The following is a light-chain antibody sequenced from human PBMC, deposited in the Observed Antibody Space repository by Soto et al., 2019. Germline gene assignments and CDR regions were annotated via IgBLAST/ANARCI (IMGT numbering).Light chain of an antibody. V-gene: IGKV3-15*01. J-gene: IGKJ4*01. CDR3: QQYNNWPPIT. CDR2: SAS. Sequence: EIVMTQSPPTLSVSPVERATLSCTASRSISTNVAWYQHKSGQAPRLLIYSASTRATGIPTRFSGSGSGTEFTLTISSLQSEDFAIYYCQQYNNWPPITFGGGTKVDI. CDR1: RSISTN.